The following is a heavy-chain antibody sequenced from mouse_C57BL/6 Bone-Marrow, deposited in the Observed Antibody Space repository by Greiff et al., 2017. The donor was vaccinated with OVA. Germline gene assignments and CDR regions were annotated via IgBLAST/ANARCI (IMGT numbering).Heavy chain of an antibody. CDR3: TKRDLAWFAY. CDR1: GFTFSSYA. CDR2: ISSGGDYI. J-gene: IGHJ3*01. Sequence: EVQGVESGEGLVKPGGSLKLSCAASGFTFSSYAMSWVRQTPEKRLEWVAYISSGGDYIYYADTVKGRFTISRDNARNTLYLQMSSLKSEDTAMYYCTKRDLAWFAYWGQGTLVTVSA. V-gene: IGHV5S21*01.